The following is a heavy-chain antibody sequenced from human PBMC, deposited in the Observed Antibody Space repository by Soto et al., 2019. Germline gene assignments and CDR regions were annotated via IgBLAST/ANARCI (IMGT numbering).Heavy chain of an antibody. CDR1: GFTFDDYA. V-gene: IGHV3-9*01. Sequence: EMQLVESGGGLVQPGRSLRLSCAASGFTFDDYAMHWVRQAPGKGLKWVSGISWNSGSIGYADSVKGRFTISRDNAKNSLYLQMNSLRAEDTALYYCAKALLRYFDWYFDYWGQGTLVTVSS. CDR2: ISWNSGSI. CDR3: AKALLRYFDWYFDY. D-gene: IGHD3-9*01. J-gene: IGHJ4*02.